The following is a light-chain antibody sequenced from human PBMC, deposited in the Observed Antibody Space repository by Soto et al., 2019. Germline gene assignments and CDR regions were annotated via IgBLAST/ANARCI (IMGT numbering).Light chain of an antibody. J-gene: IGKJ1*01. Sequence: EIVLTQSPGTLSLSPGERATLSCRASKSVSSSYLAWYQQKPGQAPRLLIYGTSSRATGIPDRFSVSGSGTDFTLIISRLEPEDFAVYYCQQYGTSRTFGQGTKVDIK. CDR3: QQYGTSRT. CDR1: KSVSSSY. V-gene: IGKV3-20*01. CDR2: GTS.